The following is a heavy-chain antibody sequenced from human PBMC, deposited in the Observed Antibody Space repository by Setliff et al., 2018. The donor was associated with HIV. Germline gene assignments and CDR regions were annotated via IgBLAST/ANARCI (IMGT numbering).Heavy chain of an antibody. D-gene: IGHD1-7*01. J-gene: IGHJ6*02. Sequence: SETLSLTCTVSGGSIRSHYWSWVRQPPGKGLEWIGSFYHTGSTHYNPSLKSRTTMSLDTSRNQVSLKLSSVSAADTAVYYCARDQGLELRGDYYYYGMDVWGQGTTVTVSS. CDR1: GGSIRSHY. CDR3: ARDQGLELRGDYYYYGMDV. V-gene: IGHV4-59*11. CDR2: FYHTGST.